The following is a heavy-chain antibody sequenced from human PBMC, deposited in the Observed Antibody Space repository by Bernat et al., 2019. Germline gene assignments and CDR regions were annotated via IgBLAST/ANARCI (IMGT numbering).Heavy chain of an antibody. D-gene: IGHD4-17*01. CDR2: IYNTGRT. CDR1: GGSISSYY. CDR3: ASLYGDYDWFDP. V-gene: IGHV4-59*08. J-gene: IGHJ5*02. Sequence: QVQLQESGPGLVKPSETLSLACTVSGGSISSYYWSWIRQPPGKGLECIGYIYNTGRTNYNPSLKGRVTISVDTSKNQFSLTLTSVTAADTAVYYCASLYGDYDWFDPWAREPWSPSPQ.